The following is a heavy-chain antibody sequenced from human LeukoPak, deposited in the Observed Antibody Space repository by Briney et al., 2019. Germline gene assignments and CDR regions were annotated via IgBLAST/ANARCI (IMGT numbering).Heavy chain of an antibody. D-gene: IGHD5/OR15-5a*01. Sequence: SVKVSCKASGGTFSSYAISWVRQAPGQGLEWMGRIIPIFGIANYAQKFQGRVTITADKSTSTAYMELNSLRSEDTAVYYCARSTLGIDYWGQGTLVTVSS. CDR2: IIPIFGIA. CDR3: ARSTLGIDY. V-gene: IGHV1-69*04. CDR1: GGTFSSYA. J-gene: IGHJ4*02.